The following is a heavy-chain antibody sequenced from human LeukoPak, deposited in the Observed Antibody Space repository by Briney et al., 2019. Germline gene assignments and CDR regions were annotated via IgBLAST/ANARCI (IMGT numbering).Heavy chain of an antibody. V-gene: IGHV1-69*05. CDR3: ARVADYYDSSGLQLDY. J-gene: IGHJ4*02. CDR2: IIPIFGTA. D-gene: IGHD3-22*01. CDR1: GGTFSSYA. Sequence: ASVTFSCKASGGTFSSYAISWVRQAPGQGLEWMGGIIPIFGTANYAQKFQGRVTITTDESTSTAYMELSSLRSEDTAVYYCARVADYYDSSGLQLDYWGQGTLVTVSS.